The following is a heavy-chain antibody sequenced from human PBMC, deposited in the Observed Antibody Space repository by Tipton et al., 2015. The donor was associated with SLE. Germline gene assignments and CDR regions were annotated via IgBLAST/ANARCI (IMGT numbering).Heavy chain of an antibody. Sequence: GLVKPSETLSLTCAVYGGSFSGYYWSWIRQPPGKGLEWIGEINHSGSTNYSPSLKSRVTISVDTSKNQFSLKLSSVTAADTAVYYCARHGMTKAFDIWGQGTMVTVSS. V-gene: IGHV4-34*01. CDR1: GGSFSGYY. D-gene: IGHD4-11*01. J-gene: IGHJ3*02. CDR3: ARHGMTKAFDI. CDR2: INHSGST.